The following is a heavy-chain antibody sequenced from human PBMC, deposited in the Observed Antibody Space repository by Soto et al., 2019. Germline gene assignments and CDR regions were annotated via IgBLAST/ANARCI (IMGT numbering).Heavy chain of an antibody. CDR2: MNPNSGNT. J-gene: IGHJ4*02. D-gene: IGHD6-19*01. CDR3: ARETSGWVDY. Sequence: QVQRVQSGAEVKKPGASVKVSCQPSGYTFTSYDITWVRQATGQGLEWMGWMNPNSGNTGYAQKFQGRVTMTRNTSISTAYMELSSVRSEDTAVYYCARETSGWVDYWGQGTLVTVSS. V-gene: IGHV1-8*01. CDR1: GYTFTSYD.